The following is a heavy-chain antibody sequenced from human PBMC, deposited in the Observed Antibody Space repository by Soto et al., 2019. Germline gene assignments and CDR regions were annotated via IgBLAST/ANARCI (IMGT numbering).Heavy chain of an antibody. J-gene: IGHJ4*01. V-gene: IGHV3-23*01. CDR1: GFTVGSYA. CDR3: ATRMEATVITTRLLY. D-gene: IGHD4-17*01. CDR2: SSGSGDET. Sequence: EVQVLESGGGLVQPGGSLRLSCAASGFTVGSYAMTWVRQAPGKGLEWVSGSSGSGDETYYAASVKARFTVSRDNSKTTLYFQMNSLRAEDTALYSCATRMEATVITTRLLYWGHRNMVTDSS.